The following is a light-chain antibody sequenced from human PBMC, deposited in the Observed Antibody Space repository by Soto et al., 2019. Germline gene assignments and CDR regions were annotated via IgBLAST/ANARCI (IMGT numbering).Light chain of an antibody. CDR2: AAS. CDR3: QKYNSAPWT. V-gene: IGKV1-27*01. CDR1: QGISNY. Sequence: IQMSQSPSSLSASGGDRVTMTCRASQGISNYLAWYQQKPGKVPKLLIYAASTLQSGVPSRFSGSGSGTDFTLTISSLQPEDVATYYCQKYNSAPWTFGQGTKVDIK. J-gene: IGKJ1*01.